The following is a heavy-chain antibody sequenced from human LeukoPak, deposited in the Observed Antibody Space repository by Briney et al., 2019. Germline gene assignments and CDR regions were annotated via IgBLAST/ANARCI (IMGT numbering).Heavy chain of an antibody. Sequence: GGSLRLSCAASGFTFSSYAMSWVRQAPGKGLEWISDISGSGGSTYYADSVKGRFTISKDNSKNTLYLQMNSLRAEDTAIYFCAKSCVEAANSLRRFDYWGQGTLVTVSS. CDR1: GFTFSSYA. CDR2: ISGSGGST. D-gene: IGHD1-26*01. V-gene: IGHV3-23*01. J-gene: IGHJ4*02. CDR3: AKSCVEAANSLRRFDY.